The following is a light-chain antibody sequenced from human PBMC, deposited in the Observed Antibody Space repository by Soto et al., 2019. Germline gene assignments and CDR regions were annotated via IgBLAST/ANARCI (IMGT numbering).Light chain of an antibody. CDR1: QGINNY. J-gene: IGKJ1*01. CDR3: QKYDSAPRT. V-gene: IGKV1-27*01. Sequence: DIQMTQSPSSLSASVGDSVTITCRASQGINNYLAWYQQKPGKVPVLLIYTASTLKPGVPSRFSGRGAGTDFTLTISSLQPEDFETYYCQKYDSAPRTLGQGTKVDIK. CDR2: TAS.